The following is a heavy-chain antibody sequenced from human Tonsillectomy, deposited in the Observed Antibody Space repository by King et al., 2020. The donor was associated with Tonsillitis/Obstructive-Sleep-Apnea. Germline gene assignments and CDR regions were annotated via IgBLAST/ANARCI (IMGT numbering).Heavy chain of an antibody. J-gene: IGHJ3*02. CDR3: APVSTAGAPYDAFDI. CDR2: IYWDDDK. D-gene: IGHD3-10*01. V-gene: IGHV2-5*02. Sequence: TLKESGPTLVKPTQTLTLTCTFSGFSLSTSGVGVGWIRQPPGKALEWLALIYWDDDKRYSPSLKSRLTITKDTSKNQVVLTMTNMDPVDTATYYCAPVSTAGAPYDAFDIWGKGTMVTVSS. CDR1: GFSLSTSGVG.